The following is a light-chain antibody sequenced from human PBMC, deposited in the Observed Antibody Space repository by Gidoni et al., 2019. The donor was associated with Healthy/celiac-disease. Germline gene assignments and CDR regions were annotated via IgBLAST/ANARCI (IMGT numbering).Light chain of an antibody. V-gene: IGKV3-11*01. Sequence: EIVLTPSPATLSFSPWERATLSCRASQSVSSYLAWYQQKPGQAPRLLIYDASNRATGIPARFSGSGSGTDFTLTISSLEPEDFAVYYCQQRSNWPGTFGQGTKLEIK. CDR3: QQRSNWPGT. CDR1: QSVSSY. J-gene: IGKJ2*01. CDR2: DAS.